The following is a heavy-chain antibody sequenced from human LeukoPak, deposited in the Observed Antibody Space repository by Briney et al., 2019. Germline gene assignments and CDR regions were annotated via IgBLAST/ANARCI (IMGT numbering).Heavy chain of an antibody. CDR2: FDPEDGET. CDR3: ARDGGLRWYTVLGENWFDP. CDR1: GYTLTELS. J-gene: IGHJ5*02. Sequence: ASVKVSCKVSGYTLTELSMHWVRQAPGKGLEWMGGFDPEDGETIYAQKFQGRVTMTDDTSTATAYMELSSLRSEDTAVYYCARDGGLRWYTVLGENWFDPWGQGTLVTVSS. D-gene: IGHD4-23*01. V-gene: IGHV1-24*01.